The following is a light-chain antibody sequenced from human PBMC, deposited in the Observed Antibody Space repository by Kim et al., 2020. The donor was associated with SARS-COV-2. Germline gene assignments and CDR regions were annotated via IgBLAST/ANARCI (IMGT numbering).Light chain of an antibody. V-gene: IGLV3-25*03. CDR2: KDS. J-gene: IGLJ3*02. CDR3: QSADSSGWV. CDR1: ALPKQY. Sequence: VSPGQTARITCSGDALPKQYAYWYQQKPGQAPVLVIYKDSERPSGIPERFSGSSSGTTVTLTISGVQAEDEADYYCQSADSSGWVFGGGTKVTVL.